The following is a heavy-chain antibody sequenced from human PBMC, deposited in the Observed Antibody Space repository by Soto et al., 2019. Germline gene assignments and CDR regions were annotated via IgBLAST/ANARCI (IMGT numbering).Heavy chain of an antibody. V-gene: IGHV3-21*01. D-gene: IGHD4-17*01. J-gene: IGHJ4*02. Sequence: PGGSLRLSCAASGFTFSSYSMNWVRQAPGKGLEWVSSISSSSSYIYYADSVKGRFTISRDNAKNSLYLQMNSLRAEDTAVYYCARSKRTVTPFLDYWGQGTLVTVSS. CDR3: ARSKRTVTPFLDY. CDR2: ISSSSSYI. CDR1: GFTFSSYS.